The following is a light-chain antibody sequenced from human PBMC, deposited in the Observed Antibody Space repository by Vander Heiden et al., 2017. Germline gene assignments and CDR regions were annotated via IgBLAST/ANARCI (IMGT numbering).Light chain of an antibody. J-gene: IGLJ2*01. CDR3: CSYEGSSTFVV. CDR2: EVN. Sequence: TISCTGTSSDVGRYNLVSWYQQYPGKAPKPMIYEVNKRPSGVSSRFSGSKSGNTASLIISWLQAEDEADYYCCSYEGSSTFVVFGGGTKLTVL. V-gene: IGLV2-23*02. CDR1: SSDVGRYNL.